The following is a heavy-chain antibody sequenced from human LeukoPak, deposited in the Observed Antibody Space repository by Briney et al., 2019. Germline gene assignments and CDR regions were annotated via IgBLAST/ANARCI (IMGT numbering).Heavy chain of an antibody. D-gene: IGHD3-10*01. CDR1: GGTFSSYA. V-gene: IGHV1-69*05. J-gene: IGHJ4*02. CDR2: IIPIFGTA. Sequence: VASVTVSFKASGGTFSSYAISWVRQAPGQGLEWMGGIIPIFGTANYAQKFQGRVTITTDESTSTAYMELSSLRSEDKAVYYCARDTGSYLDYWGQGTLVTVSS. CDR3: ARDTGSYLDY.